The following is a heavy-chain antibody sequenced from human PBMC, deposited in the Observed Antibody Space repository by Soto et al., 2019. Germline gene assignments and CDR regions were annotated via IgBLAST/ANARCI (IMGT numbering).Heavy chain of an antibody. CDR1: GVSISSGNW. J-gene: IGHJ4*02. D-gene: IGHD2-8*01. V-gene: IGHV4-4*02. CDR3: ARLVYDTRLNYMYFDF. CDR2: IFHDGTA. Sequence: SETLSLTCAVSGVSISSGNWWTWVRQTPQRGLEYIGEIFHDGTANYCPSFERRVAISVDTSKNQFSLKLTSVTAADTAIYFCARLVYDTRLNYMYFDFWGQGALVTVSS.